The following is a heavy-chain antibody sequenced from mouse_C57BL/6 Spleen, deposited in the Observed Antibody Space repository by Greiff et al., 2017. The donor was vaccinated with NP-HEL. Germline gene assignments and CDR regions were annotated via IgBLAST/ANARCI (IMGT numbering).Heavy chain of an antibody. V-gene: IGHV1-5*01. CDR3: TRGHYYGSSYSFDY. CDR2: IYPGNSDT. CDR1: GYTFTSYW. D-gene: IGHD1-1*01. J-gene: IGHJ2*01. Sequence: EVQLQQSGTVLARPGASVKMSCKTSGYTFTSYWMHWVKQRPGQGLEWIGAIYPGNSDTSYNQKFKGKAKLTAVTSASTAYMELSSLTNEDSAVYYCTRGHYYGSSYSFDYWGQGTTLTVSS.